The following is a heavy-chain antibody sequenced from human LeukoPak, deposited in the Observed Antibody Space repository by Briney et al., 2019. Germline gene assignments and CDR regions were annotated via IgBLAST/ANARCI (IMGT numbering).Heavy chain of an antibody. Sequence: PGGSLRLSCAASGFTFSSYWMHWFRQAPGKGLVWVSRINSDGSSTSYADPVKGRFTISRDNAKNTLYLQMNSLRAEDTAVYYCARRSAAKDAFDIWGQGTMVTVSS. D-gene: IGHD6-25*01. CDR3: ARRSAAKDAFDI. CDR2: INSDGSST. J-gene: IGHJ3*02. CDR1: GFTFSSYW. V-gene: IGHV3-74*01.